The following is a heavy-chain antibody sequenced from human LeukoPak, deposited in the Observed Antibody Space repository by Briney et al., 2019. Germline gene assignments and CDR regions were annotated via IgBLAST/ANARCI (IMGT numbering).Heavy chain of an antibody. V-gene: IGHV4-34*12. CDR2: IFHSGST. CDR3: ARVLSGDRIAVAGTRPHYFDY. CDR1: GGSFSGYY. J-gene: IGHJ4*02. D-gene: IGHD6-19*01. Sequence: PSETLSLTCAVYGGSFSGYYWSWIRQPPGKGLEWIGNIFHSGSTYYNPSLKSRVTISVDTSKNQFSLKLSSVTAADTAVYYCARVLSGDRIAVAGTRPHYFDYWGQGTLVTVSS.